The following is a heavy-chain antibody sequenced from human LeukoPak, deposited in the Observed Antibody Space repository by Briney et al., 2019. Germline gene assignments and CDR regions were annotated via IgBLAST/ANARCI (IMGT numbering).Heavy chain of an antibody. J-gene: IGHJ5*02. CDR1: GGSISSYYW. V-gene: IGHV2-5*01. D-gene: IGHD6-19*01. Sequence: TLSLTCTVSGGSISSYYWSWIRQPPGKALEWLALIYWNDDKRYSPSLKSRLTITKDTSKNQVVLTMTNMDPVDTATYYCAHSAYSSDENWFDPWGQGTLVTVSS. CDR2: IYWNDDK. CDR3: AHSAYSSDENWFDP.